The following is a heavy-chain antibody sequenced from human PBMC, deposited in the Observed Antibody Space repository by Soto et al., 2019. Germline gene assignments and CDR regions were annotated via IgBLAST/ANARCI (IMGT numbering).Heavy chain of an antibody. CDR3: ARGHCSSTSCSDFDY. J-gene: IGHJ4*02. CDR1: GFTVSSNY. CDR2: IYSGGST. D-gene: IGHD2-2*01. Sequence: GGPLRLSCAASGFTVSSNYMSWVRQAPGKGLEWVSVIYSGGSTYYADSVKGRFTISRDNSKNTLYLQMNSLRAEDTAVYYCARGHCSSTSCSDFDYWGQGTLVTVSS. V-gene: IGHV3-66*01.